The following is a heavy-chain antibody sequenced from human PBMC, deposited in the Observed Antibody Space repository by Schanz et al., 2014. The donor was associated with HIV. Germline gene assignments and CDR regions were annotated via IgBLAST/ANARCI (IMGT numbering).Heavy chain of an antibody. V-gene: IGHV3-9*01. Sequence: EVQLVESGGGLVQPGRSLRLSCAASGFTFDDYAMHWVRQAPGKGLEWVSGISGNSGHTWYADSVEGRFTISRDNSKNTVYLQMNSLRAEDTALYYCAKRGPYTGRYEYFQQWGQGTLVTVSS. D-gene: IGHD1-26*01. CDR1: GFTFDDYA. CDR2: ISGNSGHT. CDR3: AKRGPYTGRYEYFQQ. J-gene: IGHJ1*01.